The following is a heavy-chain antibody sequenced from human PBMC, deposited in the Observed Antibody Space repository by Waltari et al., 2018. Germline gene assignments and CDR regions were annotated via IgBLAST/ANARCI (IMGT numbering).Heavy chain of an antibody. CDR2: ICSGGDT. CDR1: GFTVSSNY. V-gene: IGHV3-53*01. Sequence: EVQLVESGGGLIQPGGSLILSCAVPGFTVSSNYIGWVRQAPGKGLELFSVICSGGDTYDAAAVRGRFTISRDNSKNTLYLQMNSLRVEDTALYYCATWTGGSLGAFDNWGQGTMVTVSS. J-gene: IGHJ3*02. CDR3: ATWTGGSLGAFDN. D-gene: IGHD7-27*01.